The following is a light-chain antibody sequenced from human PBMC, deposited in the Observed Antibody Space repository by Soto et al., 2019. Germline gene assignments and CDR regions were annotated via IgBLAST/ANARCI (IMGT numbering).Light chain of an antibody. CDR3: QQYVTSPWA. J-gene: IGKJ1*01. CDR2: GAS. Sequence: EIVMTQSPATLSVSPGERATLSCRASQSVSSNLAWYQQKPGQAPMLLIYGASTRATGIPARFSGSGSETEFTLTISSLQSEDFAVYYCQQYVTSPWAFGQGTKVAIE. CDR1: QSVSSN. V-gene: IGKV3-15*01.